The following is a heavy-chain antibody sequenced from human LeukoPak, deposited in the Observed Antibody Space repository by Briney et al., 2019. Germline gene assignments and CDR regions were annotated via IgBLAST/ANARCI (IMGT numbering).Heavy chain of an antibody. Sequence: ASVKVSCKASGYTFTSYGISWVRQAPGQGLEWMGWISAYNGNTNYAQKLQGRVTMTTDTSTSTAYMELRSLRSDDTAVYYCAREVGATRADYYYYMDVWGKGTTVTVSS. V-gene: IGHV1-18*01. CDR2: ISAYNGNT. CDR1: GYTFTSYG. J-gene: IGHJ6*03. CDR3: AREVGATRADYYYYMDV. D-gene: IGHD1-26*01.